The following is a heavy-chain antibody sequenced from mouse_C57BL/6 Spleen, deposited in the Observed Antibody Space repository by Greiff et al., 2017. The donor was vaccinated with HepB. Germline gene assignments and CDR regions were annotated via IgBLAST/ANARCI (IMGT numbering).Heavy chain of an antibody. CDR3: ARHFYDFPGFDY. CDR1: GFTFSSYT. D-gene: IGHD2-3*01. V-gene: IGHV5-9*01. CDR2: ISGGGGNT. J-gene: IGHJ3*01. Sequence: EVQVVESGGGLVKPGGSLKLSCAASGFTFSSYTMSWVRQTPEKRLEWVATISGGGGNTYYPDSVKGRFTISRDNAKNTLYLQMSSLRSEDTALYYCARHFYDFPGFDYWGQGTLVTVSA.